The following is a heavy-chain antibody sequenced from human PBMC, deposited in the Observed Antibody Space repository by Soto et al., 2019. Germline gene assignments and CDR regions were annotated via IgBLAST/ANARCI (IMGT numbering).Heavy chain of an antibody. Sequence: EVQLVESGGGLIQPGGSLRLSCAASGFIVSSNYMSWVRQAPGKGLEWVSLIYSGGSTYYADSVKGRFTISRDNSKNTLYLQMNSLRVEDTAVYYCARGIVGVMIDYYYGMDVWGQGTTVTVAS. J-gene: IGHJ6*02. D-gene: IGHD3-22*01. CDR1: GFIVSSNY. V-gene: IGHV3-53*01. CDR2: IYSGGST. CDR3: ARGIVGVMIDYYYGMDV.